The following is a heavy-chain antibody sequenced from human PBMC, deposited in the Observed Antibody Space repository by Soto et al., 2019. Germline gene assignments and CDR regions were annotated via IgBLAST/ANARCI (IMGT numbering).Heavy chain of an antibody. CDR2: IYYSGST. J-gene: IGHJ6*02. CDR3: ARDNREWELQTYYYSGMDV. V-gene: IGHV4-59*01. CDR1: GSPLSSCS. Sequence: PSQTLPLTCTVSGSPLSSCSWSWIRQPPGKRLEWIGYIYYSGSTNYNPSLKSRVTISVDTSKNQFSLKLSSVTAADTAVYYCARDNREWELQTYYYSGMDVWGQWPTVTVS. D-gene: IGHD1-26*01.